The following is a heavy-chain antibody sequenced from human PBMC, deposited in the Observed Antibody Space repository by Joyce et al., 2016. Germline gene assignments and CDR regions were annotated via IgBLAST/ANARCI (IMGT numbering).Heavy chain of an antibody. J-gene: IGHJ6*02. V-gene: IGHV1-69*12. CDR2: IIPFFGAA. Sequence: QFLLVQSGAAVKRPGSSLRVSCKSSGGDFSNYTVNWVRQAPGQRLEWMGGIIPFFGAAKYAEYFQGRVTLTADQSTRTAYLELSSLTSADTAVYYCARGGTSSDHYFFYTLDVWGPGTTVIVSS. CDR1: GGDFSNYT. D-gene: IGHD1-14*01. CDR3: ARGGTSSDHYFFYTLDV.